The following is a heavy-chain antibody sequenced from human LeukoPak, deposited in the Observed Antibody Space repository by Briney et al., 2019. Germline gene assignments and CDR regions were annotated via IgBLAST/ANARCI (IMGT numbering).Heavy chain of an antibody. CDR1: GYTFTSYD. CDR2: MNPNSGNT. V-gene: IGHV1-8*01. J-gene: IGHJ4*02. CDR3: ARAYCGGDCYLYYFDY. Sequence: ASVKVSCKASGYTFTSYDINWVRQATGQGLEWMGWMNPNSGNTGYAQKFQGRVTMTRNTSISTAYMELSSLRSEDTAVYYCARAYCGGDCYLYYFDYWGQGTLVTVSP. D-gene: IGHD2-21*02.